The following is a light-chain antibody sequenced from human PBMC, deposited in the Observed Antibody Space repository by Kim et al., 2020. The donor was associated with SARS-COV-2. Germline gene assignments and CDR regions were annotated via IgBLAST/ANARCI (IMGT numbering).Light chain of an antibody. CDR1: QSVGTN. CDR2: GAS. V-gene: IGKV3-15*01. CDR3: QQYHNWPPQYT. Sequence: EIVVTQSPATLSVSPGKRATLSCWASQSVGTNLAWYQQRPGQAPRLLVYGASTRATGVPARFTGSGSGTDFTLTISSLQSEDFALYYCQQYHNWPPQYTFGQGTKLEI. J-gene: IGKJ2*01.